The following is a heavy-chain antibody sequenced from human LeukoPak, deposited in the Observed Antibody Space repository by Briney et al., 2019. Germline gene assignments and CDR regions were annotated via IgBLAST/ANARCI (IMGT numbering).Heavy chain of an antibody. D-gene: IGHD3-10*01. V-gene: IGHV3-74*01. CDR2: INRDGTTT. CDR1: GFTFSNYW. Sequence: GGSLRLSCAASGFTFSNYWMHWVRQARGKGLGWVARINRDGTTTNYGDSVKGRFTISSDNAQKTLYLQMNSLRAEDTAVYYCARDRGLDAFDIWGQGTMVTVSS. J-gene: IGHJ3*02. CDR3: ARDRGLDAFDI.